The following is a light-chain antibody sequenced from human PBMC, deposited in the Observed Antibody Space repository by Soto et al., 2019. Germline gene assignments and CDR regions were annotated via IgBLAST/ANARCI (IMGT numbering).Light chain of an antibody. V-gene: IGLV2-8*01. J-gene: IGLJ2*01. CDR2: EVS. CDR3: SSSAGSNNIVV. CDR1: SSDVGGYNY. Sequence: QSALTQPPSASGSPGQSVTISCTGTSSDVGGYNYVSWYQQHPGKAPKLMIYEVSKRPSGVPDRFSGSKSGNTASLTVSGLQAEDEADYYCSSSAGSNNIVVFGGGTKLTVL.